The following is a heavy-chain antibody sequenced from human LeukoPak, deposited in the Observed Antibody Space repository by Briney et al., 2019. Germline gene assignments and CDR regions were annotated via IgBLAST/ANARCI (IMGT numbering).Heavy chain of an antibody. CDR2: ISAYNGNT. J-gene: IGHJ6*03. Sequence: ASVKVSCKASGYTFTSYGISWVRQAPGQGLEWMGWISAYNGNTNYAQKLQGRVTMTTDTSTSTAYMEPRSLRSDDTAVYYCARVYSSSSYYYYYYYVDVWGKGTTVTVSS. V-gene: IGHV1-18*01. CDR1: GYTFTSYG. D-gene: IGHD6-6*01. CDR3: ARVYSSSSYYYYYYYVDV.